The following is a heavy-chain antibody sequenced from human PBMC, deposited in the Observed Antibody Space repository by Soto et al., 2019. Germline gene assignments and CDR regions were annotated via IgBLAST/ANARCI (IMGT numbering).Heavy chain of an antibody. CDR2: INSDGSST. CDR1: GFTFSSYW. J-gene: IGHJ6*02. V-gene: IGHV3-74*01. D-gene: IGHD3-10*01. Sequence: GGSLRLSCAASGFTFSSYWMHWVRQAPGKGLVWVSRINSDGSSTSYADSVKGRFTISRDNAKNTLYLQMNSPRAEDTAVYYCARGPVLQWPDYYYYGMDVWGQGTTVTVSS. CDR3: ARGPVLQWPDYYYYGMDV.